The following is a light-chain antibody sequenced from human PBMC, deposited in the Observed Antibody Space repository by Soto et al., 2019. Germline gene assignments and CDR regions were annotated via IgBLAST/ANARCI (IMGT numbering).Light chain of an antibody. V-gene: IGLV2-8*01. Sequence: QSVLTQPPSASGSPGQSVAISCTGTSSDVGGYSHVSWYQQHPGKAPKLMIYDVSKRPSGVPDRFSGSKSGNTASLTVSGLQAEDEADYYCSSYAGTHIVFGTGTKVNVL. J-gene: IGLJ1*01. CDR1: SSDVGGYSH. CDR3: SSYAGTHIV. CDR2: DVS.